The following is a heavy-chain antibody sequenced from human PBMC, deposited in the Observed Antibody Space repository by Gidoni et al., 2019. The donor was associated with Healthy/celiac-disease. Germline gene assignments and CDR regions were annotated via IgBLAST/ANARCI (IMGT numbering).Heavy chain of an antibody. CDR3: ARGPPVYSSSWFSGMDV. V-gene: IGHV4-39*01. J-gene: IGHJ6*02. Sequence: QLQLQESGPGLVKPSETLSLTCTVSGGSISSSSYYWGWIRQPPGKGLEWIGSIYYSGSTYYNPSLKSRVTISVDTSKNQFSLKLSSVTAADTAVYYCARGPPVYSSSWFSGMDVWGQGTTVTVSS. CDR1: GGSISSSSYY. CDR2: IYYSGST. D-gene: IGHD6-13*01.